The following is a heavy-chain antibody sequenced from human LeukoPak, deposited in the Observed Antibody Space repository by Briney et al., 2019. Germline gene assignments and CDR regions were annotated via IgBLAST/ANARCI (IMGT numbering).Heavy chain of an antibody. J-gene: IGHJ4*02. CDR1: GFTFSSYS. Sequence: GGSLRLSCATSGFTFSSYSMSWVRQAPGKGLEWVSYISSSGSTIYYAASVKGRFIISRDNARKSVSLQMNSLRDEDTAVYYCARTTVFDYWGQGTLVTASS. CDR3: ARTTVFDY. CDR2: ISSSGSTI. D-gene: IGHD1-14*01. V-gene: IGHV3-48*02.